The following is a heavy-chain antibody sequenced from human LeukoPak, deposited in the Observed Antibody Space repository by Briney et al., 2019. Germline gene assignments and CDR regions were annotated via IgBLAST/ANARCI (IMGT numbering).Heavy chain of an antibody. D-gene: IGHD6-19*01. V-gene: IGHV3-30-3*01. Sequence: GGSLRLSCAASGFTFSSYAMSWVRQAPGKGLEWVAVISYDGSNKYYADSVKGRFTISRDNSKNTLYLQMNSLRAEDTAVYYCARDLRSGWYYFDYWGQGTLVTVSS. CDR2: ISYDGSNK. CDR3: ARDLRSGWYYFDY. J-gene: IGHJ4*02. CDR1: GFTFSSYA.